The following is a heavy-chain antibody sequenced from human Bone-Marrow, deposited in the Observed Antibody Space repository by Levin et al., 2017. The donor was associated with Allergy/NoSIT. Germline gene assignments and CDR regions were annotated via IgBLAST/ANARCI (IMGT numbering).Heavy chain of an antibody. V-gene: IGHV1-2*02. Sequence: ASVKVSCKGSGYSFTGYYMHWVRQAPGQGLEWMGWINHSSGGTNYAQKFQGRVSMTGDRSITTGYIELTSLQSDDTAVYYCAVSIFGVVYWGQGTLVTVSS. CDR3: AVSIFGVVY. D-gene: IGHD3-3*01. J-gene: IGHJ4*02. CDR1: GYSFTGYY. CDR2: INHSSGGT.